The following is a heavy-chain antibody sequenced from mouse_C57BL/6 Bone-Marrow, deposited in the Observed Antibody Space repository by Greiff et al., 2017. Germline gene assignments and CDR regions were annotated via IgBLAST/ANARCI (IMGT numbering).Heavy chain of an antibody. CDR3: ARYYYYGSSYAMDY. D-gene: IGHD1-1*01. CDR1: GYTFTSYW. Sequence: QVQLQQSGAELVKPGASVKMSCKASGYTFTSYWITWVKQRPGQGLEWIGDIYPGSGSTNYNEKFKSKATLTVDTSSSTAYMQLSSLTSEDSAVYYGARYYYYGSSYAMDYWGQGTSVTVSS. J-gene: IGHJ4*01. V-gene: IGHV1-55*01. CDR2: IYPGSGST.